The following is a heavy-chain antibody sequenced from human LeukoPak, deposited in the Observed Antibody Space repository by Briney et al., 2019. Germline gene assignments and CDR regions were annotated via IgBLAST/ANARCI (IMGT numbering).Heavy chain of an antibody. J-gene: IGHJ3*02. D-gene: IGHD3-22*01. Sequence: ASVKVSCKASGYTFTSYDINWVRQAPGQGLEWMGWMNPNSGNTGYAQKFQGRVTITRNTSISTAYMELSSLRSEDTAVYYCARNPYYYDSSGYYYVDAFDIWGQGTMVTVSS. V-gene: IGHV1-8*03. CDR3: ARNPYYYDSSGYYYVDAFDI. CDR2: MNPNSGNT. CDR1: GYTFTSYD.